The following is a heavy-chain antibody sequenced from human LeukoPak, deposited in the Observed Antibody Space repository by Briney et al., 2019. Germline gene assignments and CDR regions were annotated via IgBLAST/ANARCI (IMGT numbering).Heavy chain of an antibody. J-gene: IGHJ5*02. CDR3: AKVRDLDTVLGRFDN. D-gene: IGHD5-18*01. CDR1: GFTFSSYA. V-gene: IGHV3-23*01. CDR2: ISGNGGRT. Sequence: GGSLRLSCAASGFTFSSYAMSWVRQAPGKGREWVSVISGNGGRTYYADSVKGRFTISRDNSKNTLYLQMNSLRAEDTAVYYCAKVRDLDTVLGRFDNWGQGTLVTVSS.